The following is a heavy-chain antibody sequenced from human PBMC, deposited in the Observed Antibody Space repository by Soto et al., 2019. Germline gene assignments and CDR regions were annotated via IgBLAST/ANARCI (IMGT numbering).Heavy chain of an antibody. V-gene: IGHV4-30-4*01. CDR1: GGSISSGDYY. J-gene: IGHJ1*01. Sequence: PSETLSLTCSVSGGSISSGDYYWSCIRKPPGKGLEWIGCICYSGSTYYNASLESGVTRSVDASKNQFSLKLSSVTAADAAVYYCAGIYSGSDEVSFQLWGQGTLVTVSS. D-gene: IGHD1-26*01. CDR3: AGIYSGSDEVSFQL. CDR2: ICYSGST.